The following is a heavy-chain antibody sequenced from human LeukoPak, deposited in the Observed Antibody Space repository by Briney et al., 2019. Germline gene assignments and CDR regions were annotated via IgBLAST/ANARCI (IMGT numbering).Heavy chain of an antibody. CDR3: ASSGGSYSGLIDY. V-gene: IGHV4-34*01. Sequence: SETLSLTCAVYGGSFSGYYWSWIRQPPGEGLEWIGEINHSGSTNYNPSLKSRVTISVDTSKNQFSLKLSSVTAADTAVYYCASSGGSYSGLIDYWGQGTLVTVSS. J-gene: IGHJ4*02. D-gene: IGHD1-26*01. CDR1: GGSFSGYY. CDR2: INHSGST.